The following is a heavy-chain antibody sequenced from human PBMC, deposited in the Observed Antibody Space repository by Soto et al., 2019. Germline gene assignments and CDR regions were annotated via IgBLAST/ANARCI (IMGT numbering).Heavy chain of an antibody. V-gene: IGHV3-30-3*01. CDR1: GFTFSSYA. Sequence: QVQLVESGGGVVQPGRSLRLSCAASGFTFSSYAMHWVRQAPGKGLEWVAVISYDGSNKYYAASVKGRFTISRDNSKNKLDLQMNSLTLEDAAMYYCARPLWRDDYNWGYFDLWGRGTLFTVSS. D-gene: IGHD4-4*01. J-gene: IGHJ2*01. CDR3: ARPLWRDDYNWGYFDL. CDR2: ISYDGSNK.